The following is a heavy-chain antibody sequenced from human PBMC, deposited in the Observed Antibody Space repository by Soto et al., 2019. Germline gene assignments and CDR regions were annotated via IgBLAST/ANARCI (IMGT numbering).Heavy chain of an antibody. J-gene: IGHJ4*02. CDR3: ALALGPTTGIGY. D-gene: IGHD1-26*01. CDR2: IFNSGTT. CDR1: GASTVSHYH. V-gene: IGHV4-31*02. Sequence: QVQLQESGPGLVKPSQTLSLTCSVSGASTVSHYHWTWIRQPPGKGLEWMGYIFNSGTTFYNPSLTSRLSISMDTSGNHFSLELRSVTAADTAVYYCALALGPTTGIGYWGQGTLVTVSS.